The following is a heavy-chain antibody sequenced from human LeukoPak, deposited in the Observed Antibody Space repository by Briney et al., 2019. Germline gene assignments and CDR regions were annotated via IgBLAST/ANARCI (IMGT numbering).Heavy chain of an antibody. CDR3: ARTSLARGVFYTPFFDY. Sequence: GASVKVSCKASGYTFISYGISWVRQAPGQGLARMGWISAFNGNTNYAQQFQGRVTMTTDTSTSTAYMELSSLTSEDTAVYYCARTSLARGVFYTPFFDYWGQGTLVTVSS. V-gene: IGHV1-18*04. J-gene: IGHJ4*02. CDR2: ISAFNGNT. CDR1: GYTFISYG. D-gene: IGHD3-10*01.